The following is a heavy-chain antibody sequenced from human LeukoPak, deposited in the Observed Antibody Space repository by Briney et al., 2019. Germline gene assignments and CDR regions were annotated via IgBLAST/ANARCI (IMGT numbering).Heavy chain of an antibody. CDR3: ARGPRGVADY. D-gene: IGHD3-10*01. CDR2: IYYSGST. CDR1: GGSISSYY. J-gene: IGHJ4*02. Sequence: PSETLSLTCTVSGGSISSYYWSWIRQPPGKGLEWIGYIYYSGSTNYNPSLKSRVTISVDTSKNQFSLKLSSVTAADTAVYYCARGPRGVADYWGRGTLVTVSS. V-gene: IGHV4-59*01.